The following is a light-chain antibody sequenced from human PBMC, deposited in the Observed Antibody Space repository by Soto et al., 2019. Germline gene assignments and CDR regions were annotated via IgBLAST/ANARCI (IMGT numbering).Light chain of an antibody. CDR2: AAS. CDR3: QQSYSSPRT. Sequence: DIQMTQSPSSLSASVGDRVTITCQSSQSIISYLNWYQQKAVKAPQLLSYAASSLQSGVPATFSGSGSGTDFIFSISSLQPEDSAIYYCQQSYSSPRTFGQGTKLEI. J-gene: IGKJ2*01. V-gene: IGKV1-39*01. CDR1: QSIISY.